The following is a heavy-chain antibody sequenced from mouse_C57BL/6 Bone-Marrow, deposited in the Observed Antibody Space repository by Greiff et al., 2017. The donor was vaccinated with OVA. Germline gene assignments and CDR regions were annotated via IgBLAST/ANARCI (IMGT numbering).Heavy chain of an antibody. J-gene: IGHJ2*01. CDR2: IHPNSGST. CDR3: ATAGGPYYFDY. Sequence: QVHVKQPGAELVKPGASVKLSCKASGYTFTSYWMHWVKQRPGQGLEWIGMIHPNSGSTNYNEKFKSKATLTVDKSSSTAYMQLSSLTSEDSAVYYCATAGGPYYFDYWGQGTTLTVSS. CDR1: GYTFTSYW. V-gene: IGHV1-64*01.